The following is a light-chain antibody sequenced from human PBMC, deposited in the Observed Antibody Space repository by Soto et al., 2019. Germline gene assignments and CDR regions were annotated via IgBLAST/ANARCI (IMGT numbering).Light chain of an antibody. J-gene: IGKJ1*01. V-gene: IGKV1-27*01. Sequence: DIQMTQSPSSLSASVGDRVTITCRASQGISNYLAWYQQQPGKVPKLLIYVASTLQSGVPSRFSGSGSGTAFTLTISSLQPEYVATYYCQKYNSAPWTFGQGTNVELK. CDR3: QKYNSAPWT. CDR2: VAS. CDR1: QGISNY.